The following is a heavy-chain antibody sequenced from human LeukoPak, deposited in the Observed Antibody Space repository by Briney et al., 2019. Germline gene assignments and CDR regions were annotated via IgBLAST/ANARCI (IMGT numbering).Heavy chain of an antibody. CDR2: MNPNSGNT. Sequence: GASVKVSCKASGFTFTSYDINWVRQAPGQGLEWMGWMNPNSGNTRYAQKVQGRITMTRDTSTSTVYMELSSLRSEDTAVYYCAREGYCSSTSCPFFDYWGQGTLVTVSS. CDR3: AREGYCSSTSCPFFDY. D-gene: IGHD2-2*01. J-gene: IGHJ4*02. V-gene: IGHV1-8*01. CDR1: GFTFTSYD.